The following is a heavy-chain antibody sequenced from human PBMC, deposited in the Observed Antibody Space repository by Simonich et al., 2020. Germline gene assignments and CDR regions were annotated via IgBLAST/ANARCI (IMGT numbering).Heavy chain of an antibody. Sequence: QVQLVQSGAEVKKTGASVKVSCKDSGYTFTGYYMHWVRQAPGQGLEWMGWINPNSVGTNYAQKFQGRVTMTRDTSISTAYMELSRLRSDDTAVYYCARGGLGHWYFDLWGRGTLVTVSS. CDR1: GYTFTGYY. V-gene: IGHV1-2*02. D-gene: IGHD6-25*01. CDR3: ARGGLGHWYFDL. J-gene: IGHJ2*01. CDR2: INPNSVGT.